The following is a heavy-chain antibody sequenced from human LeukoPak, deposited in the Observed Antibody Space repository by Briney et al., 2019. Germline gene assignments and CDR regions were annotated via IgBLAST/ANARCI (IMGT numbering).Heavy chain of an antibody. CDR3: ARGGSPPEALGDTFDI. CDR2: INIDGSNT. J-gene: IGHJ3*02. D-gene: IGHD1-26*01. Sequence: GGSLRLSCAASGFTFSSYRMHWVRQAPGKGLGWVSRINIDGSNTNSADSVKGRFTSSRENAKNTLYLQMNSLRAEDTAVYYCARGGSPPEALGDTFDIWGQGTMVTVSS. CDR1: GFTFSSYR. V-gene: IGHV3-74*01.